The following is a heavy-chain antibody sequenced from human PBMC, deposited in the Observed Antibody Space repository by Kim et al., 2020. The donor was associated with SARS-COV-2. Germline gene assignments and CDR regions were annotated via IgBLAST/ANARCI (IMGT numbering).Heavy chain of an antibody. CDR1: GYTFTSYA. Sequence: ASVKVSCKASGYTFTSYAMNWVRQAPGQGLEWMGWINADNGNTKYAQKFQGRVTITRDTSASTAYMELSSLRSEDTAVYYCARDMWGRFRDSYDSYYRYW. CDR2: INADNGNT. V-gene: IGHV1-3*01. D-gene: IGHD1-26*01. CDR3: ARDMWGRFRDSYDSYYRYW. J-gene: IGHJ2*01.